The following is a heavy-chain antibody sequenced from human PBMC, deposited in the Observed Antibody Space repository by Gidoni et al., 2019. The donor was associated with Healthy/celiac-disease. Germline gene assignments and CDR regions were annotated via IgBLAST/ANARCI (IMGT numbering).Heavy chain of an antibody. D-gene: IGHD3-10*01. Sequence: QVQLVVSGGGVVQPGRALRLSCAASGFTFSSYAMHWVRQAPGKGLEWVAVISYDRSNNSYADSVKGRFTISRDNSTNTLYLQMNSLRAEDTAVYYCARGLWFGELFSYFDYWGQGTLVTVSS. CDR2: ISYDRSNN. CDR1: GFTFSSYA. V-gene: IGHV3-30-3*01. J-gene: IGHJ4*02. CDR3: ARGLWFGELFSYFDY.